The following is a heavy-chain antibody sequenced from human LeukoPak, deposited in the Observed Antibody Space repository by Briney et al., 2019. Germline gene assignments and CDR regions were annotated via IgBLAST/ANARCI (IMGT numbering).Heavy chain of an antibody. CDR1: GFTFSSYA. CDR3: AKDRMYYYDSSGYSGFDY. J-gene: IGHJ4*02. V-gene: IGHV3-23*01. CDR2: ISGSGGST. Sequence: GGSLRLSCAASGFTFSSYAMSWVRQAPGKGLEWVSAISGSGGSTYYADSVKGRFTISRDNSKNTLYLQMNSLRAEDTAVYYCAKDRMYYYDSSGYSGFDYWGQGTLVTVSS. D-gene: IGHD3-22*01.